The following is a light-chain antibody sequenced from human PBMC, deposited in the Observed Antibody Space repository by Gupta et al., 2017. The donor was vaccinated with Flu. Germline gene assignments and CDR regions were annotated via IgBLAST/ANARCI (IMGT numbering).Light chain of an antibody. J-gene: IGLJ3*02. CDR1: NIGGKS. CDR3: QVWDSRSDHPVV. Sequence: SYVLTQPPSVSEAPGQTARITCGGNNIGGKSVHWYQQKPGQAPVLVVYDNRDRPSGIPERFDGSNSRNTATLTISRVEAGDEADYYCQVWDSRSDHPVVFGGGTKLTVL. V-gene: IGLV3-21*02. CDR2: DNR.